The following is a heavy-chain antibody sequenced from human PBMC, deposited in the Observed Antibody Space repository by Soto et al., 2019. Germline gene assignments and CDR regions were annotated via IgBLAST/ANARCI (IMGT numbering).Heavy chain of an antibody. CDR1: GGSISSGGYY. Sequence: PXETLSLTGTVSGGSISSGGYYWSWIRQRPGKGLEWIGYIYYSGSTYYNPSLKSRVTISVDTSKNQFSLKLSSVTAADTAVYYCARFPTYYDFWSGYYTPVGYYYYGMDVWGQGTTVTVSS. V-gene: IGHV4-31*03. J-gene: IGHJ6*02. D-gene: IGHD3-3*01. CDR2: IYYSGST. CDR3: ARFPTYYDFWSGYYTPVGYYYYGMDV.